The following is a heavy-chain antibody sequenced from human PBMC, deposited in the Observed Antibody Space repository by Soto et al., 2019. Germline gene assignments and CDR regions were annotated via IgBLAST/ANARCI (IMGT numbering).Heavy chain of an antibody. CDR1: GFTFSSYG. CDR2: IWYDGSNK. CDR3: ARVQQSPRSWSYCDS. Sequence: QVQLVESGGGVVQPGRSLRLSCAASGFTFSSYGMHWVRQAPGKGLEWVAVIWYDGSNKYNPDSVKGRFTISRDNSKNSLYLQMNSLRAEDTAVYYCARVQQSPRSWSYCDSWGQGTLVTVSS. V-gene: IGHV3-33*01. J-gene: IGHJ4*02. D-gene: IGHD6-13*01.